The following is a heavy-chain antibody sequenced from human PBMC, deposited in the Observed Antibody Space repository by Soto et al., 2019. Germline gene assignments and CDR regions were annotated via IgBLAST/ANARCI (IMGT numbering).Heavy chain of an antibody. J-gene: IGHJ5*02. CDR1: GFTFSSYS. V-gene: IGHV3-48*01. CDR2: ISSSSSTI. CDR3: ARDRGLELLNWFDP. Sequence: GGSLRLSCAASGFTFSSYSMNWVRQAPGKGLEWVSYISSSSSTIYYADSVKGRFTISRDNAKNSLYLQMNSLRAEDTAVYYCARDRGLELLNWFDPWGQGTLVTVSS. D-gene: IGHD1-7*01.